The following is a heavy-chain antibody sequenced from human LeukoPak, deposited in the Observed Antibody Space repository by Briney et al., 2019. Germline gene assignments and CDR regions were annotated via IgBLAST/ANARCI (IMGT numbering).Heavy chain of an antibody. CDR3: AQISVDTSRGRWSDFDS. J-gene: IGHJ4*02. CDR1: GFTFSTYA. D-gene: IGHD5-18*01. Sequence: QPRGSLRLSCAASGFTFSTYAMTWLRQAPGKGLEWVSALSASGSNTYYADSVKGRFTISRDNSKNMLYLQMNSLRAEDTAVYYCAQISVDTSRGRWSDFDSWGQGILVTVSS. V-gene: IGHV3-23*01. CDR2: LSASGSNT.